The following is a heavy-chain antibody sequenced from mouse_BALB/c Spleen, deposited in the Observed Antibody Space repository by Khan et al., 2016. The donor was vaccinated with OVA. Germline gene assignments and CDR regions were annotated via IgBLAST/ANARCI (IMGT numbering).Heavy chain of an antibody. D-gene: IGHD1-2*01. J-gene: IGHJ4*01. V-gene: IGHV14-3*02. CDR2: IDPANGKT. Sequence: VQLQQSGAELVKPGASVKLSCTGSGFNIKDNYIHWVKQRPEQGLEWIGRIDPANGKTNYDQKFQGKATITADKSSNTAYLHLSSLTSEDTVVYNCASSLLFYAKDYWGQGTSFTVSS. CDR1: GFNIKDNY. CDR3: ASSLLFYAKDY.